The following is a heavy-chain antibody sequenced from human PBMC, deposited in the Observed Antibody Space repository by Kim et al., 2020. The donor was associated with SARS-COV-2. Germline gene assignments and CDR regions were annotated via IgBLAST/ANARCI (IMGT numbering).Heavy chain of an antibody. J-gene: IGHJ1*01. D-gene: IGHD2-21*02. Sequence: SETLSLTCAVYGGSFSGYYWSWIRQPPGKGLEWIGEINHSGSTNYNPSLKSRVTISVDTSKNQFSLKLSSVTAADTAVYYCARDGYCGGDCYSDYAEYFQHWGQGTLVTVSS. CDR1: GGSFSGYY. CDR2: INHSGST. V-gene: IGHV4-34*01. CDR3: ARDGYCGGDCYSDYAEYFQH.